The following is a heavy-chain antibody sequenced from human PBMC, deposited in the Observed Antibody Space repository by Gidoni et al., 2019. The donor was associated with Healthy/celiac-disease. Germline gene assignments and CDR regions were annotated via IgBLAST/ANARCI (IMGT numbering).Heavy chain of an antibody. V-gene: IGHV4-31*03. CDR2: IYYSGST. D-gene: IGHD6-13*01. J-gene: IGHJ3*02. CDR3: ASNEGPGIAAAGWTATYAFDI. Sequence: QVQLQESGPGLVKPSQTLSPTCTVSGGSISSGGYYWSWIRQHPGKGLEWIGYIYYSGSTYYNPSLKSRVTISVDTSKNQFSLKLSSVTAADTAVYYCASNEGPGIAAAGWTATYAFDIWGQGTMVTVSS. CDR1: GGSISSGGYY.